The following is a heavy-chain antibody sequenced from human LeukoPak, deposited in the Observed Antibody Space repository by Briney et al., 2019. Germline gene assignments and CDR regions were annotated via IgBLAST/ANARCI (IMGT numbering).Heavy chain of an antibody. CDR2: IYHGGST. CDR1: GDSLSSSRYS. V-gene: IGHV4-30-2*01. J-gene: IGHJ5*02. Sequence: SETLSLTCAVSGDSLSSSRYSWSWLRQPPGKGLEWIGYIYHGGSTHYNPSVESRVTLSVDRSKKQFSLKLTSATAADTAVYYCARVVVDITRYFDPWGQGTLVTVSS. D-gene: IGHD2-15*01. CDR3: ARVVVDITRYFDP.